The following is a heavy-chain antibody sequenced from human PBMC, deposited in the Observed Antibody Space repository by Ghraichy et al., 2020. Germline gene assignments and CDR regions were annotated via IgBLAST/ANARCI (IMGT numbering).Heavy chain of an antibody. Sequence: ESLNISCAVYGGSFSGYYWSWIRQPPGKGLEWIGEINHSGSTNYNPSLKSRVTISVDTSKNQFSLKLSSVTAADTAVYYCARVAYCSGGSCYPKHYYYYMDVWGKGTTVTVSS. V-gene: IGHV4-34*01. D-gene: IGHD2-15*01. CDR1: GGSFSGYY. CDR3: ARVAYCSGGSCYPKHYYYYMDV. CDR2: INHSGST. J-gene: IGHJ6*03.